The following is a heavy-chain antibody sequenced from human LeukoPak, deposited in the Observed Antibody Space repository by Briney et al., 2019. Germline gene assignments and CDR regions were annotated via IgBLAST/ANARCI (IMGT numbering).Heavy chain of an antibody. CDR3: SRGFGELLRDAFDI. CDR2: IIPIFGTA. D-gene: IGHD3-10*01. V-gene: IGHV1-69*05. Sequence: ASVKVSCKASGYTFTSYGISWVRQAPGQGLEWMGGIIPIFGTANYAQKFQGRVTMTRDMSTSAVYMELSSLRSEDTAVYYCSRGFGELLRDAFDIWGQGTMVTVSS. CDR1: GYTFTSYG. J-gene: IGHJ3*02.